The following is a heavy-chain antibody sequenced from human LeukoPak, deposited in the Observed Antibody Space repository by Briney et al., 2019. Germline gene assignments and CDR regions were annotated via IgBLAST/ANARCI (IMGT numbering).Heavy chain of an antibody. V-gene: IGHV4-34*01. CDR3: ARGLRQPRHYYYYMDV. Sequence: SETLSLTCAVYGGSFSGYYWSWIRQPPGKGLDWIGEINHSGSTNYNPSLKSRVTISVDTPKNQFSLKLSSVTAADTAVYYCARGLRQPRHYYYYMDVWGKGTTVTVSS. CDR2: INHSGST. CDR1: GGSFSGYY. J-gene: IGHJ6*03. D-gene: IGHD1-1*01.